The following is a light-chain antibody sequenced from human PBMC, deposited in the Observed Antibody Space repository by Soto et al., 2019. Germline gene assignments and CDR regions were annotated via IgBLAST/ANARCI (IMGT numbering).Light chain of an antibody. CDR1: QSISSW. J-gene: IGKJ1*01. V-gene: IGKV1-5*03. CDR3: QQYNNYPRT. Sequence: DIQMTQSPSTLSASVGARVTITCRASQSISSWLAWYQQKPGKAPNLLIYKASSLESGVPSRFSGSGSGTEFTLTISSLQPDDFATYYCQQYNNYPRTFGQGTKVEI. CDR2: KAS.